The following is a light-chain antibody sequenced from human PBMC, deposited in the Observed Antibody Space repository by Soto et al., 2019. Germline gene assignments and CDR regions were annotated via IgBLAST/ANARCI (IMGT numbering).Light chain of an antibody. CDR2: NSN. J-gene: IGLJ3*02. CDR3: ATWYDLLNARGV. CDR1: RSNIGNNA. V-gene: IGLV1-44*01. Sequence: QSVLTQTPSASGTPGQTVTISCAGSRSNIGNNAVIWYQQFPGTAPKLLIYNSNQRPAWVPDRFSGSKSGTSASLAISGLQSEDEADYYCATWYDLLNARGVFGGGTKLTVL.